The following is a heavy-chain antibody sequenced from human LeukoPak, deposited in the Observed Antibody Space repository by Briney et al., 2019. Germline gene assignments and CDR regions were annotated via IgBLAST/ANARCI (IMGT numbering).Heavy chain of an antibody. V-gene: IGHV4-34*01. CDR2: IIYSGST. CDR3: ARGAVAGTPRNYFDY. CDR1: GGSFNDYY. Sequence: TSETLSLTCAVYGGSFNDYYYSWIRQSPGRGLEWIGEIIYSGSTSPNPSLMSRLTMSVDTSKNQFSLRLSSMTAADTAVYYCARGAVAGTPRNYFDYWGQGTLFTVSS. J-gene: IGHJ4*02. D-gene: IGHD6-19*01.